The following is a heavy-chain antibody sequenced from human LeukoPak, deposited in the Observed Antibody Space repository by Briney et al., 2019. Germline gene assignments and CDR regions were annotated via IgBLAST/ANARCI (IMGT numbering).Heavy chain of an antibody. CDR1: GVSMSSQY. CDR2: ISHSGYT. CDR3: ARDGYTNWYYYMDV. Sequence: PSETLSLTCTASGVSMSSQYWSWIRQSPGKGLEWIGYISHSGYTSYSPSLKSRVTISIDTSNNQFSLNLNSVTTADSAIYYCARDGYTNWYYYMDVWGMGTTVTVSS. V-gene: IGHV4-59*11. J-gene: IGHJ6*03. D-gene: IGHD5-24*01.